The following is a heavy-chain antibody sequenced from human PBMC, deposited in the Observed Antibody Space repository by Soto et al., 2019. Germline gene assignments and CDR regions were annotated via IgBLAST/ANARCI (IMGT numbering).Heavy chain of an antibody. D-gene: IGHD2-2*01. Sequence: QVQLVESGGGVVQPGRSLRLSCAASGFTFSSYAMHWVRQAPGKGLEWVAVISYDGSNKYYADSVKGRFTISRDNSKNTLYLQMNSLRAEDTAVYYCARDHGDIVVVPEGEGSFDPWGQGTLVTVSS. CDR1: GFTFSSYA. CDR2: ISYDGSNK. CDR3: ARDHGDIVVVPEGEGSFDP. J-gene: IGHJ5*02. V-gene: IGHV3-30-3*01.